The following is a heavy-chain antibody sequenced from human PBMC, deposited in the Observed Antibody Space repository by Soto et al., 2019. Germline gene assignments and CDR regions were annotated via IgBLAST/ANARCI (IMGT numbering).Heavy chain of an antibody. CDR3: ARASRITMISTLNWFDP. J-gene: IGHJ5*02. Sequence: PSETLSLTCTVSGGSISSSNWWSWVRQPPGKGLEWIGEIYHSGSTNYNPSLKSRVTISVDKSKNQFSLKLSSVTAADTAVYYCARASRITMISTLNWFDPWGQGTLVTVSS. CDR2: IYHSGST. D-gene: IGHD3-22*01. V-gene: IGHV4-4*02. CDR1: GGSISSSNW.